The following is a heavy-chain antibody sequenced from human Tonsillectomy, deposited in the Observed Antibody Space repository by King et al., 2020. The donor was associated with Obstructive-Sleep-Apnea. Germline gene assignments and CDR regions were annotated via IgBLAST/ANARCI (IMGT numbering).Heavy chain of an antibody. D-gene: IGHD2-2*01. J-gene: IGHJ2*01. CDR2: IYYIGST. V-gene: IGHV4-59*08. Sequence: QLQESGPGLVKPSETLSLTCTVSGGSISSYYWSWIRQPPGKGLEWIGYIYYIGSTNYNPSLKSRVTISVDTSKNQFSLKLSSVTAADTAVYYCARLKRYCSSTSCSWYFDLWGRGTLVTVSS. CDR1: GGSISSYY. CDR3: ARLKRYCSSTSCSWYFDL.